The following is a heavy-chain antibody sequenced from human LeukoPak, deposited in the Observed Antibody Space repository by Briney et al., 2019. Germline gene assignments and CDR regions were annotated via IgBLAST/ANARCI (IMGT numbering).Heavy chain of an antibody. CDR2: ISGSGGST. Sequence: PGGSLRLSCAASGFTFSSYAMSWVRQAPGKGLEWVSAISGSGGSTYYADSVKGRFTISRDNSKNTLYLQMNSLRAEDTAVYYCAKDKDRRFLEWPSSDLDYWGQGTLVTVSS. V-gene: IGHV3-23*01. J-gene: IGHJ4*02. CDR3: AKDKDRRFLEWPSSDLDY. CDR1: GFTFSSYA. D-gene: IGHD3-3*01.